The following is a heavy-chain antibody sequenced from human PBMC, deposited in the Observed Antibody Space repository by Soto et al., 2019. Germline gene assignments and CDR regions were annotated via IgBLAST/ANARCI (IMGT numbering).Heavy chain of an antibody. CDR1: GFTFSSYA. J-gene: IGHJ4*02. D-gene: IGHD3-16*01. Sequence: GGSLRLSCAASGFTFSSYAMHWVRQAPGKGLEWVAVISYDGSNKYYADSVKGRFTISRDNSKNTLYLQMNSLRAEDTAVYYCARDREPERGEYYFDYWGQGTLVTVSS. CDR3: ARDREPERGEYYFDY. V-gene: IGHV3-30-3*01. CDR2: ISYDGSNK.